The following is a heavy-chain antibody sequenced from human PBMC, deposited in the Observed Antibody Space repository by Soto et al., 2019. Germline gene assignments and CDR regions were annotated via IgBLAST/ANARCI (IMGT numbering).Heavy chain of an antibody. CDR1: GFTFDDYT. CDR3: AKGGDYWYFDL. J-gene: IGHJ2*01. V-gene: IGHV3-43*01. D-gene: IGHD3-16*01. Sequence: EMQLVESGGVVVQPGGSPRLSCAASGFTFDDYTMHWVRQVPGKGLDWVSTISWDGGTTYYADSVKGRFTISRDNSKSSLYLQMNGLTTEDSAFYYCAKGGDYWYFDLWGRGTLATVSS. CDR2: ISWDGGTT.